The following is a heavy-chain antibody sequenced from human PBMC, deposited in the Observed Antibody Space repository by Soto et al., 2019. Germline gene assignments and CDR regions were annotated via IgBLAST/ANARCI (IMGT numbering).Heavy chain of an antibody. D-gene: IGHD4-4*01. V-gene: IGHV5-51*01. CDR1: GFTFTDYL. Sequence: PRESLNISCEVSGFTFTDYLIGCVRQLPGKGLEWMGIIYPGDSDTRYSPSFQGHVTITVDKSTNTAYLQWNTLRASDTAMYYCARHISNSRYYYYAMDVCGQGTTVTVSS. CDR2: IYPGDSDT. CDR3: ARHISNSRYYYYAMDV. J-gene: IGHJ6*02.